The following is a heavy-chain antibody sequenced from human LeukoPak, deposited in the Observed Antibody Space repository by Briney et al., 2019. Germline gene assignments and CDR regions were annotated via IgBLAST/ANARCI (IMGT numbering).Heavy chain of an antibody. J-gene: IGHJ4*02. Sequence: PSETLSLTCDVSGYSISTEFYWGWLRQPPGEGLEWIGTIYHTGSTYFTPSLKSRVTISLDTSKNQFSLKLTSVTAADTAVYYCGRYSSGWFSIDYWGQGTLVTVSS. CDR2: IYHTGST. V-gene: IGHV4-38-2*01. CDR1: GYSISTEFY. CDR3: GRYSSGWFSIDY. D-gene: IGHD6-19*01.